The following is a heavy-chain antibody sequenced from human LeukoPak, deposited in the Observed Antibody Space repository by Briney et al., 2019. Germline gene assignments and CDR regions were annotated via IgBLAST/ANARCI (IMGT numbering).Heavy chain of an antibody. CDR3: ARDPMGATSRFYFDY. D-gene: IGHD1-26*01. Sequence: GGSLRLSCAASGFTVSSNYMSWVRQAPGKGLEWVSVIYSGGSTYYADSVKGRFTISRDNAKNSLYLQMNSLRAEDTAVYYCARDPMGATSRFYFDYWGQGTLVTVSS. CDR2: IYSGGST. J-gene: IGHJ4*02. V-gene: IGHV3-66*01. CDR1: GFTVSSNY.